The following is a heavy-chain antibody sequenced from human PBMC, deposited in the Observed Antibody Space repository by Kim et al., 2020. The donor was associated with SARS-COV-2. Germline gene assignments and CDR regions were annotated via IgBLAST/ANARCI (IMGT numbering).Heavy chain of an antibody. CDR2: IYYSGTT. J-gene: IGHJ5*02. CDR3: TTYLT. D-gene: IGHD2-21*01. Sequence: SETLSLTCTVSGGSIRGSSYSWDWIRQPPGRGLEWIGGIYYSGTTHYNSSLMSRVTISVDTSKNQFSLRLTSMTAADTAFYYCTTYLTWGRGSLVTVSS. CDR1: GGSIRGSSYS. V-gene: IGHV4-39*07.